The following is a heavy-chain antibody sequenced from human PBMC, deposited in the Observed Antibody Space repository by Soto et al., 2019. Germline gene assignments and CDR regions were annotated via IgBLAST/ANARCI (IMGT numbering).Heavy chain of an antibody. Sequence: PGGSLRLSCAASGFTFSSYGMHWVRQAPGKGLEWVAVIWYDGSNKYYADPVKGRFTISRDNSKNTLYLQMNSLRAEDTAVYYCASYMGQLAGYYYYGMDVWGQGTTVTVSS. CDR3: ASYMGQLAGYYYYGMDV. V-gene: IGHV3-33*01. CDR1: GFTFSSYG. CDR2: IWYDGSNK. J-gene: IGHJ6*02. D-gene: IGHD6-6*01.